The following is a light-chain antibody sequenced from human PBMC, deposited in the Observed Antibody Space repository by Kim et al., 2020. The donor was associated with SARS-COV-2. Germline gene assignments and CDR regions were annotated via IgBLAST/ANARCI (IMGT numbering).Light chain of an antibody. CDR1: QSHVHSDGNAY. J-gene: IGKJ2*01. Sequence: QPASLACRSSQSHVHSDGNAYFHWFQQRPVQSPRRLIYKVSNRNSGVPDRFSGIGSGNDFTLTISRVEAEDVGVYYCMQGTHWPYTFGQGTKLEI. CDR2: KVS. CDR3: MQGTHWPYT. V-gene: IGKV2-30*02.